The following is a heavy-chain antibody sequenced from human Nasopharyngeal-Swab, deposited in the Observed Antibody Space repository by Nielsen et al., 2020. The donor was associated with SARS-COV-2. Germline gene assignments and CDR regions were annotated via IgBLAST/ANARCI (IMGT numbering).Heavy chain of an antibody. CDR3: ADGVDTAMGDWYFDL. V-gene: IGHV1-69*13. CDR2: IIPLFGTA. Sequence: SVKVSCKASGGTFRNYAISWVRQAPGQGLEWMGGIIPLFGTANYAQRFQGRVTITADDSTSTAYMELSSLRSEDTAVYYCADGVDTAMGDWYFDLWGRGTLVTVSS. D-gene: IGHD5-18*01. CDR1: GGTFRNYA. J-gene: IGHJ2*01.